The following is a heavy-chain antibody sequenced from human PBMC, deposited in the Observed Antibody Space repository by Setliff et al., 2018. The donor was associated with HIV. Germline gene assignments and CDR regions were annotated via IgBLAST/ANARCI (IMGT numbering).Heavy chain of an antibody. J-gene: IGHJ5*02. CDR1: SDSISSGSYY. D-gene: IGHD3-16*01. Sequence: SETLSLTCSVSSDSISSGSYYWSWIRLPAGKGLGWIGQIHTSGSTNYNPSLKSRLTISIDTSKNQFSLKLNSVTATDTAVYYRARRTFGSGRIDPWGQGTLVTVS. V-gene: IGHV4-61*09. CDR3: ARRTFGSGRIDP. CDR2: IHTSGST.